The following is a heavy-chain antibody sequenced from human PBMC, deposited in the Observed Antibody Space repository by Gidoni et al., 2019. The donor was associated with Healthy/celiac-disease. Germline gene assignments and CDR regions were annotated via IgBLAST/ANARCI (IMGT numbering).Heavy chain of an antibody. J-gene: IGHJ4*02. CDR1: GFTFSSYE. CDR2: ISSRCSTI. CDR3: ARDDEDGYVGYFDY. Sequence: EVQLVESGGGLVQPGGSLRLSCAASGFTFSSYEMNWVRQAPGNGMEWVSYISSRCSTIYYADSVKCVFTISRDNAKNSLYLQMNSLRAEDTAVYYCARDDEDGYVGYFDYWGQGTLVTVSS. V-gene: IGHV3-48*03. D-gene: IGHD5-12*01.